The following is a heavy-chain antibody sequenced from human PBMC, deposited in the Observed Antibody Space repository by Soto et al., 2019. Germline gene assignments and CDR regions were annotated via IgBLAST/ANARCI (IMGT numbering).Heavy chain of an antibody. D-gene: IGHD1-7*01. Sequence: PSETLSLTCTVSGGSIGSYCWTWIRQPPGEGLEWIGCICNSGSTNYNPSLKSRVAISIDTPKNQFSLKLSSVTAADTAVYYCARTGETGTMDYWGQGTLVTVSS. CDR2: ICNSGST. V-gene: IGHV4-59*12. J-gene: IGHJ4*02. CDR3: ARTGETGTMDY. CDR1: GGSIGSYC.